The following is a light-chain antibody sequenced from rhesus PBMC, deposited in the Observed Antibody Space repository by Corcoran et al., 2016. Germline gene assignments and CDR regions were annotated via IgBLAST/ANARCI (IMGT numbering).Light chain of an antibody. J-gene: IGKJ4*01. CDR1: QGISSW. Sequence: DIQMTQSPSSLSASVGDRVTITCRASQGISSWLSWFQQQPGKAPKLLIYKASSLQSGVPSRFSGSGSGTDFTLTISSLQPEDFATYYCQQYDSAPLTFGGGTKVEIK. CDR2: KAS. V-gene: IGKV1-21*01. CDR3: QQYDSAPLT.